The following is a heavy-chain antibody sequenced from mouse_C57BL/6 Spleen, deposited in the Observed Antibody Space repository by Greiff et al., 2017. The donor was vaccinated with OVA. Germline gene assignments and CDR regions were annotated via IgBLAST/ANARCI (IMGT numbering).Heavy chain of an antibody. J-gene: IGHJ1*03. D-gene: IGHD1-1*01. CDR1: GFNIKDDY. CDR3: TTKFINTRRYFDV. Sequence: VQLQQSGAELVRPGASVKLSCTASGFNIKDDYMHWVKQRPEQGLEWIGWIDPENGDTEYASKFQGKATITADTSSNTAYLQLSSLTSEDTAVYFCTTKFINTRRYFDVWGTGTTVTVSS. CDR2: IDPENGDT. V-gene: IGHV14-4*01.